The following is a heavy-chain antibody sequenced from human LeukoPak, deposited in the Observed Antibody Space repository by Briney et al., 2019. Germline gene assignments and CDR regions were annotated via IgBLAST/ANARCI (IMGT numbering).Heavy chain of an antibody. CDR1: GFTFSSYS. V-gene: IGHV3-21*01. CDR3: ARRIEDYYYGSGSYYIDY. J-gene: IGHJ4*02. D-gene: IGHD3-10*01. CDR2: ISSSSSYI. Sequence: PGGSLRLSCAASGFTFSSYSMNWVRQAPGKGLEWVSSISSSSSYIYYADSVKGRFTISRDNAKNSLYLQMNSLRAEDTAVYYCARRIEDYYYGSGSYYIDYWGQGTLVTVSS.